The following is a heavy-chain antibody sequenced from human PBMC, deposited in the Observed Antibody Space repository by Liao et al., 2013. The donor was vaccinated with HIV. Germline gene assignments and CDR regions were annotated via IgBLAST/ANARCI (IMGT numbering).Heavy chain of an antibody. V-gene: IGHV4-30-4*08. CDR3: ARETNYFDRDGRYPPGYFFDS. J-gene: IGHJ4*02. Sequence: QVQLQESGPGLVKPSQTLSLTCTVSGGSISGAYYYWTWIRQPPGKGLEWIGYIWYSGSTHYNPSLKSRPTISLDTSYKSFSLNLTSVTAADTAVYYCARETNYFDRDGRYPPGYFFDSWGQGALVTVSS. D-gene: IGHD3-22*01. CDR1: GGSISGAYYY. CDR2: IWYSGST.